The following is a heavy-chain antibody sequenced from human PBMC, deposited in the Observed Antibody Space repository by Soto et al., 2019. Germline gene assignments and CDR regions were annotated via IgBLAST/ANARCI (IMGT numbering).Heavy chain of an antibody. D-gene: IGHD3-3*01. J-gene: IGHJ4*02. CDR2: ISSNDEK. Sequence: SGPTLVNPTETLTLTCTVSGFSVSNAGMGVSWIRQPPGKALEWLAHISSNDEKSYSTSLESRLTISKDTSKSQAVLTMTNMDPVDTATYYCARTRVFWSGYYCDYWGQGNQVTVSS. CDR1: GFSVSNAGMG. CDR3: ARTRVFWSGYYCDY. V-gene: IGHV2-26*01.